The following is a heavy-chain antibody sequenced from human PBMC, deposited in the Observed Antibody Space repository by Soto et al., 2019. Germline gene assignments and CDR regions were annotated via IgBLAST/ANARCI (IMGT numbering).Heavy chain of an antibody. V-gene: IGHV3-21*01. CDR1: GFTFSSYS. D-gene: IGHD4-17*01. Sequence: GGSLRLSCAASGFTFSSYSMNWVRQAPGKGLEWVSSISSSSSYIYYADSVKGRFTISRDNAKNSLYLQMNSLRAEDTAVYYCARPERHYGDDGNAFDIWGQGTMVTVSS. CDR3: ARPERHYGDDGNAFDI. CDR2: ISSSSSYI. J-gene: IGHJ3*02.